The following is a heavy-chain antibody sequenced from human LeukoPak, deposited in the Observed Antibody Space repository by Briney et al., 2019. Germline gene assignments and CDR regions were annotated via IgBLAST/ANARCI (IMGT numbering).Heavy chain of an antibody. Sequence: SETLSLTCTVSGGSINNYYWSWIRQPAGKGLEWIGRIYTRGSTNCNPSLKSRVTMSVDTSKNQFSLKLSSVTAADTAVYYCARGRYCSTDICSGGDAFDIWGQGTMVSVSS. D-gene: IGHD2-2*01. CDR2: IYTRGST. J-gene: IGHJ3*02. V-gene: IGHV4-4*07. CDR3: ARGRYCSTDICSGGDAFDI. CDR1: GGSINNYY.